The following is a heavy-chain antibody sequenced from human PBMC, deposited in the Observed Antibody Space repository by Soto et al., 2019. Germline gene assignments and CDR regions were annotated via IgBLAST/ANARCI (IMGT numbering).Heavy chain of an antibody. CDR3: AKGVFSATYYYYYMDV. D-gene: IGHD3-10*02. CDR2: ISGSGGST. Sequence: GSLRLSCAASGFTFSSYAMSWVRQAPGKGLEWVSAISGSGGSTYYADSVKGRFTISRDNSKNTLYLQMNSLRAEDTAVYYCAKGVFSATYYYYYMDVWGKGTTVTVSS. J-gene: IGHJ6*03. CDR1: GFTFSSYA. V-gene: IGHV3-23*01.